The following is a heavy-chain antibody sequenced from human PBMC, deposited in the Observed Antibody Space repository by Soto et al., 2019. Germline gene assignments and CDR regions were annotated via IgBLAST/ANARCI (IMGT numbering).Heavy chain of an antibody. J-gene: IGHJ4*02. CDR2: IDPSDSYT. V-gene: IGHV5-10-1*01. Sequence: EVQLVPSGAEVKKPGESLRISCKGSGYSFTSYWISWVRQMPGKGLEWMGRIDPSDSYTNYSPSFQGHVTISADKSISTVYLQWSSLKASDTAMYYCARAGYSSSWSFDYWGQGTLVTVSS. D-gene: IGHD6-13*01. CDR1: GYSFTSYW. CDR3: ARAGYSSSWSFDY.